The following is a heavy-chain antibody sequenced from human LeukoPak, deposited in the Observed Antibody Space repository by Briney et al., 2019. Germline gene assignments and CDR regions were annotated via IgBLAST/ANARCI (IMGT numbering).Heavy chain of an antibody. CDR1: GFTFSSYA. V-gene: IGHV3-23*01. CDR3: AKDSSGYSYGAVDY. D-gene: IGHD5-18*01. CDR2: ISGSGGST. Sequence: GGSLRLSCAASGFTFSSYAMSWVRQAPGKGLEWVSAISGSGGSTYYADSVKGRFTISRDNSKNTLYLQMNSLRAEDTAVYYCAKDSSGYSYGAVDYWGQGTLVTVSS. J-gene: IGHJ4*02.